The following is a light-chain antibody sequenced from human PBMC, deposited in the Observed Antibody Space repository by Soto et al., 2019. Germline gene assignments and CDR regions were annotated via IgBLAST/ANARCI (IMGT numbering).Light chain of an antibody. CDR3: SSFAGSNNLV. J-gene: IGLJ2*01. CDR2: EVN. CDR1: SSDVGGYNY. Sequence: QSALTQPPSASGSPGQSVTISCTGTSSDVGGYNYVSWYQQHPGKAPKLMIFEVNKRPSGVPDRFSGSKSGNTASLTVSGLQADDEADYFGSSFAGSNNLVFGGGTKVTVL. V-gene: IGLV2-8*01.